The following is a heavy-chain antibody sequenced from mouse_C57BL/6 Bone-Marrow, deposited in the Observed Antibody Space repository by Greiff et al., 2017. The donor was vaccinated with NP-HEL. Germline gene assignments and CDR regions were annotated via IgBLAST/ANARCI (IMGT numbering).Heavy chain of an antibody. Sequence: EVQGVESGGGLVKPGGSLKLSCAASGFTFSDYGMHWVRQAPEKGLEWVAYISSGSSTIYYADTVKGRFTISRDNAKNTLFLQMTSLRSEDTAMYYCARPLLLPDYWGRGTSVTVSS. J-gene: IGHJ4*01. CDR1: GFTFSDYG. D-gene: IGHD1-1*01. V-gene: IGHV5-17*01. CDR2: ISSGSSTI. CDR3: ARPLLLPDY.